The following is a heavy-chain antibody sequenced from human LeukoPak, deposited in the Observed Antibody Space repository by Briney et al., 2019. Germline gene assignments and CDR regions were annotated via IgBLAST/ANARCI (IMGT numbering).Heavy chain of an antibody. D-gene: IGHD4-23*01. CDR2: ISSSSSYI. CDR3: AGGGHYGGKPGAFDI. CDR1: GFTFSSYS. J-gene: IGHJ3*02. Sequence: PGGSLRLSCAASGFTFSSYSMNWVRQAPGKALEWVSSISSSSSYIYYADSVKGRSTNSRDNAKNSLYLQMNSLRAEETAVYYCAGGGHYGGKPGAFDIWGQGTMVTVSS. V-gene: IGHV3-21*01.